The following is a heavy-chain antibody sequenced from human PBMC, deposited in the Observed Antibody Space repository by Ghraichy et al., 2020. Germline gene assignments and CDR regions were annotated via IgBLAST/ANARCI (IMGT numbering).Heavy chain of an antibody. CDR2: ISDSGIT. CDR3: ARRGRIGGTFVWFDS. J-gene: IGHJ5*01. Sequence: SETLSLTCTISGDSISNYYWSWIRQPPGKELEWIGYISDSGITNYNPSLMRRVTISLDTSKTHLSLALRSVTAADTAVYYCARRGRIGGTFVWFDSWGQGTLVTVSA. D-gene: IGHD3-16*01. CDR1: GDSISNYY. V-gene: IGHV4-59*08.